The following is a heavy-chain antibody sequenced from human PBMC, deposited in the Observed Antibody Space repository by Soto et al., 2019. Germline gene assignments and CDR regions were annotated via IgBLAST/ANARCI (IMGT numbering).Heavy chain of an antibody. D-gene: IGHD7-27*01. Sequence: PSETLSLTCAVYGGSFSGYYWSWIRQPPGKGLEWIGEINHSGSTNYNPSLKSRVTISVDTSKNQFSLKLSSVTAADTAVYYCARFSMGTSAFDIWGKGTMVTVSS. J-gene: IGHJ3*02. CDR3: ARFSMGTSAFDI. CDR1: GGSFSGYY. CDR2: INHSGST. V-gene: IGHV4-34*01.